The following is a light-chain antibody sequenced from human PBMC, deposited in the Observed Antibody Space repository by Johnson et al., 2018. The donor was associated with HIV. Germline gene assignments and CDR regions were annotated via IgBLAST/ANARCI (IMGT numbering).Light chain of an antibody. V-gene: IGLV1-51*01. Sequence: QSVLTQPPSLSAAPGQKVSISCSGSSSYIGNNYVSSYQQLPGTAPKFLIYDNNKRPSGIPDRFSGSKSGTSATLGITGLQTGDEADYYCGTWDSGLSAGVFGTGTKVTVL. J-gene: IGLJ1*01. CDR1: SSYIGNNY. CDR2: DNN. CDR3: GTWDSGLSAGV.